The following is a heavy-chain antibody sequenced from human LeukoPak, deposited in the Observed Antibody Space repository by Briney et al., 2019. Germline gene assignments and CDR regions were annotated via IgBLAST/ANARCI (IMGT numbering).Heavy chain of an antibody. CDR2: ISASGSGT. D-gene: IGHD6-13*01. Sequence: GGSLRLSCAVSGLTFSSYSMSWVRHAPGEGLYWVSGISASGSGTYYADSLKGRFTISRDNSKNTLYLQMNNLRVEDTAVYYCAKDAAGPEYWGQGTLVTVST. J-gene: IGHJ4*02. CDR1: GLTFSSYS. V-gene: IGHV3-23*01. CDR3: AKDAAGPEY.